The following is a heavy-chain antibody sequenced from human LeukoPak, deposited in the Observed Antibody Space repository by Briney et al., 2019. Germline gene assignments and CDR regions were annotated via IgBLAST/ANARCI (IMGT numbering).Heavy chain of an antibody. V-gene: IGHV3-48*02. CDR1: GFTFSSYS. CDR3: ARVSWIQLGRYFDL. J-gene: IGHJ2*01. CDR2: ISSSSSTI. Sequence: GGSLRLSCAASGFTFSSYSMNWVRQAPGKGMEWVSYISSSSSTIYYADSVKGRFTISRDNAKNSLYLQMNSLRDEDTAVYYCARVSWIQLGRYFDLWGRGTLVTVSS. D-gene: IGHD5-18*01.